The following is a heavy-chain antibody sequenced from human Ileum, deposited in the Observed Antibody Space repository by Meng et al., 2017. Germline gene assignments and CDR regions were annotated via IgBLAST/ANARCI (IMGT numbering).Heavy chain of an antibody. J-gene: IGHJ4*02. CDR1: GCTFIDYY. CDR3: ARGGIHMVRYDY. V-gene: IGHV3-11*04. D-gene: IGHD3-10*01. Sequence: VHVVGVGGGLAMSGGSRKPSCADSGCTFIDYYRSWIRQYPGKGLEWVSYISRSGSTNNYADSVKGRFTISRDNAKNSLYLQMNSLRVEDTAVYYCARGGIHMVRYDYWGQGILVTVSS. CDR2: ISRSGSTN.